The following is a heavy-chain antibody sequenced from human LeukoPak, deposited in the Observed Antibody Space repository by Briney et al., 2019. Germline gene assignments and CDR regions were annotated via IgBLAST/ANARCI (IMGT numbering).Heavy chain of an antibody. CDR2: ISSSSSYI. D-gene: IGHD3-9*01. J-gene: IGHJ5*02. CDR3: ARAGDYYDILTGYPQNWFDP. CDR1: GFTFSSYS. V-gene: IGHV3-21*01. Sequence: PGGSLRLSCAASGFTFSSYSMNWVRQAPGKGLEWVSSISSSSSYIYYTDSVKGRFTISRDNAKNSLYLQTNSLRAEDTAVYYCARAGDYYDILTGYPQNWFDPWGQGTLVTVSS.